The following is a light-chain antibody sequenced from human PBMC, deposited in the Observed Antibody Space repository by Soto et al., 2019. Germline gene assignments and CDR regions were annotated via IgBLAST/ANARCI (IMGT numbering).Light chain of an antibody. CDR2: TAS. CDR1: QGISNF. CDR3: QKYNSAPLT. J-gene: IGKJ4*01. V-gene: IGKV1-27*01. Sequence: DIQMTQSPSSLSASVGDRVTITCRARQGISNFLAWYQQKPGKVPKLLISTASTLQSGVPSRFRGSGSGTDFTLTISSLQPEDVATYYWQKYNSAPLTFGGGTKVEIK.